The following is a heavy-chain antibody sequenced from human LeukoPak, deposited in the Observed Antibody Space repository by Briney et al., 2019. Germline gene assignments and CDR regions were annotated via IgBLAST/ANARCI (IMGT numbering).Heavy chain of an antibody. CDR1: GFIHSSYA. V-gene: IGHV3-23*01. CDR2: IGSGGST. D-gene: IGHD6-13*01. J-gene: IGHJ4*02. Sequence: PGGSLTLAWAASGFIHSSYAMSWVRPAPGKGLEWVSPIGSGGSTYHADSVKGRFTISKDNSKNTQYLQMTSLRAEDTAVYYCAKDPLRYSSSWPHFDYWGQGTLVTVSS. CDR3: AKDPLRYSSSWPHFDY.